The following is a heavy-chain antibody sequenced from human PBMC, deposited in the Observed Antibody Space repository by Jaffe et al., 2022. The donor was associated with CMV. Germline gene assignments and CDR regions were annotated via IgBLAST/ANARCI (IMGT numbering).Heavy chain of an antibody. Sequence: EVQLVESGGGLVQPGGSLRLSCAASGFTFSSYWMSWVRQAPGKGLEWVANIKQDGSEKYYVDSVKGRFTISRDNAKNSLYLQMNSLRAEDTAVYYCARDVGDSSGYYSDAFDIWGQGTMVTVSS. CDR1: GFTFSSYW. CDR2: IKQDGSEK. D-gene: IGHD3-22*01. CDR3: ARDVGDSSGYYSDAFDI. J-gene: IGHJ3*02. V-gene: IGHV3-7*03.